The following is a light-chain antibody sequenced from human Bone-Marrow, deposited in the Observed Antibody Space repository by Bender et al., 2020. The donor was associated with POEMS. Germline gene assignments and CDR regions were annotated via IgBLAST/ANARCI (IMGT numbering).Light chain of an antibody. CDR1: SSDVGSYNL. CDR3: SSWDDSLSGWV. J-gene: IGLJ3*02. Sequence: QSALTQPASVSGSPGQSITISCTGTSSDVGSYNLVSWYQHHPGKAPKLIIYEVNKRPSGVPARFSGSKSGTSASLAISDIQSEDEGDYYCSSWDDSLSGWVFGRGTKLTVL. V-gene: IGLV2-23*02. CDR2: EVN.